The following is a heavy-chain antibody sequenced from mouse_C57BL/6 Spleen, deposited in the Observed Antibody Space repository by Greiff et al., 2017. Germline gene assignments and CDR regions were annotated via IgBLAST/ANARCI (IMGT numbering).Heavy chain of an antibody. CDR2: IHPNSGST. CDR1: GYTFTSYW. CDR3: ARGGFITNFDY. J-gene: IGHJ2*01. V-gene: IGHV1-64*01. D-gene: IGHD1-1*01. Sequence: QVQLQQSGAELVKPGASVKLSCKASGYTFTSYWMHWVKQRPGQGLEWIGMIHPNSGSTNYNEKFKSKATLTVDKSSSTAYMQLSSLTSEDSAVYYCARGGFITNFDYWGQGTTLTVSS.